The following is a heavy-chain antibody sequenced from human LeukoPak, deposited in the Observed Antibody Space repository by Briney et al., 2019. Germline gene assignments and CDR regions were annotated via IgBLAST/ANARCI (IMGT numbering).Heavy chain of an antibody. CDR2: INSDGSST. CDR3: VRGPRYYDDSGFHYGVFDI. D-gene: IGHD3-22*01. CDR1: GFTFSSYW. Sequence: GGSLRLSCAASGFTFSSYWMHWVRQAPGKGLVWVSRINSDGSSTSYADSVKGRFIISRDNSKNTLSLQMNSLTADDTAVYYCVRGPRYYDDSGFHYGVFDIWGQGTVVTVSS. V-gene: IGHV3-74*01. J-gene: IGHJ3*02.